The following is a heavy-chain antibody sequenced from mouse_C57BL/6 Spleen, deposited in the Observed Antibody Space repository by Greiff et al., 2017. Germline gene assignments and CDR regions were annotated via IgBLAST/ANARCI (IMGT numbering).Heavy chain of an antibody. J-gene: IGHJ2*01. D-gene: IGHD2-12*01. CDR1: GYSFTGYY. CDR2: INPSTGGT. Sequence: EVQLQQSGPELVKPGASVKISCKASGYSFTGYYMNWVKQSPEKSLEWIGEINPSTGGTTYNKKFKAKATLTVDKSSSTAYMQLKSLTSEDSAVYSCARSDYSPYFDYWGQGTTLTVSS. V-gene: IGHV1-42*01. CDR3: ARSDYSPYFDY.